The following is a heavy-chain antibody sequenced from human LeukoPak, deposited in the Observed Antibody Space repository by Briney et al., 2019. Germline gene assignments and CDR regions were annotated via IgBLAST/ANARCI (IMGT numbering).Heavy chain of an antibody. CDR1: GFYFDDYA. Sequence: PGRSLRLSCAASGFYFDDYAMHWVRQAPGKGLEWVSRISWNSGSIGYADSVKGRFTISRDSAKNSLYLQMNSLRAEDTALYYCAKGEAFDYWGQGTLVTVSS. CDR3: AKGEAFDY. CDR2: ISWNSGSI. J-gene: IGHJ4*02. V-gene: IGHV3-9*01.